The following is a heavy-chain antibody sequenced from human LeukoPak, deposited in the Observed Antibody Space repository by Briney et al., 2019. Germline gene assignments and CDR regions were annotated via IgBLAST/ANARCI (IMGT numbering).Heavy chain of an antibody. CDR2: VDYTGVT. CDR3: VRDWGSYQES. Sequence: SETLSLTCTVSGASIAASRSYGAWIRQAPGQGLQWIGSVDYTGVTYYNPALQSRVTISVDTSRNTFSLGLSSVTAADTAVYYCVRDWGSYQESWGQGTLVTVSS. J-gene: IGHJ4*02. D-gene: IGHD1-26*01. CDR1: GASIAASRSY. V-gene: IGHV4-39*07.